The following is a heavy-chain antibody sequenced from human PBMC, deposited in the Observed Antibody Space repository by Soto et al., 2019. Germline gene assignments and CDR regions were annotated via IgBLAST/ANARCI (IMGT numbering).Heavy chain of an antibody. J-gene: IGHJ4*02. CDR1: GFIFSNYV. CDR2: ISDSGGTS. D-gene: IGHD1-26*01. Sequence: EVQLVDSGGGLVQPGGSLRLSCAASGFIFSNYVMSWVRQAPGKGLEWVSSISDSGGTSYYADSVKGRFTISRDTSKNTLYLQMNSLIAEDTAIYYCAKRPRALLTFDYWGQGTLVTVSS. V-gene: IGHV3-23*04. CDR3: AKRPRALLTFDY.